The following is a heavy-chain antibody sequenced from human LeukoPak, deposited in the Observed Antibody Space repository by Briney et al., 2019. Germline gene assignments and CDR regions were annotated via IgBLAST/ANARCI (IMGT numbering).Heavy chain of an antibody. Sequence: GASVKVSCKASGGTFSSYAISWVRQAPGQGLEWMGGIIPIFGTANYAQKFQGRVTITADESTSTAYMELSSLRSEDTAVYYCAREGEMATNVFDYWGQGTLVTVSS. CDR3: AREGEMATNVFDY. J-gene: IGHJ4*02. CDR2: IIPIFGTA. CDR1: GGTFSSYA. V-gene: IGHV1-69*13. D-gene: IGHD5-24*01.